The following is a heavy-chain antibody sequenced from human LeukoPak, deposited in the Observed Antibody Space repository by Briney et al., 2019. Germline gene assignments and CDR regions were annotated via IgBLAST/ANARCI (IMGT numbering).Heavy chain of an antibody. V-gene: IGHV1-2*02. CDR1: GYTFTGHF. CDR2: SNPNSGDT. J-gene: IGHJ4*02. CDR3: AREYSRYSGTYYDY. D-gene: IGHD5-12*01. Sequence: ASVKVSCKTSGYTFTGHFIHWVRQAPGQGLEWMGWSNPNSGDTNYAQKFQGRVTMTRDTSISTAYMELSRVTSDDTAVYYCAREYSRYSGTYYDYWGQGTLVTVSS.